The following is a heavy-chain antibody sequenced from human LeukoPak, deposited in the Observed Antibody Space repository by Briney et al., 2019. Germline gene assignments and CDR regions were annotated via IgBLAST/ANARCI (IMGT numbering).Heavy chain of an antibody. CDR2: IKQDGSEK. D-gene: IGHD3-3*01. V-gene: IGHV3-7*01. J-gene: IGHJ4*02. CDR1: GFTFSSYW. CDR3: ARVPNRRITIFGVVIKAPPGDY. Sequence: GGSLRLSCAASGFTFSSYWMSWVRQAPGKGLEWVANIKQDGSEKYYVDSVTGRFTISRDNAKNSLYLQMNSLRAEDTAVYYCARVPNRRITIFGVVIKAPPGDYWGQGTLVTVSS.